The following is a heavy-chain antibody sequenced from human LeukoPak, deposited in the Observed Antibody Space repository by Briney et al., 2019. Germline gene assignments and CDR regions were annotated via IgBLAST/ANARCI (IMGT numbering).Heavy chain of an antibody. Sequence: ASVKVSCTTSGYNFLAHYIHWVRQAPGQGLEWMGWINSNTGGSMTAQKFQGGVSLTRDTATTTAYLEVRRLTADDTAVYFCARDLYGSLSYGLDTWGQGTLVIVSS. J-gene: IGHJ5*02. D-gene: IGHD3-16*01. V-gene: IGHV1-2*02. CDR1: GYNFLAHY. CDR2: INSNTGGS. CDR3: ARDLYGSLSYGLDT.